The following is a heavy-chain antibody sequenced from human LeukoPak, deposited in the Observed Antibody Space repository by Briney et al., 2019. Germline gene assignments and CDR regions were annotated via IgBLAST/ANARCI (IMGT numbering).Heavy chain of an antibody. J-gene: IGHJ4*02. Sequence: GGSLRLSCAASGFTFSDYYMSWIHQAPGKGLEWVASIGPTGSDRYHAASIKGRFTISRDNANNFLYLQMNSLGAEDTAVYYCATETNGRHYDYWGQGTLLTVSS. CDR1: GFTFSDYY. CDR2: IGPTGSDR. CDR3: ATETNGRHYDY. V-gene: IGHV3-11*04. D-gene: IGHD1-14*01.